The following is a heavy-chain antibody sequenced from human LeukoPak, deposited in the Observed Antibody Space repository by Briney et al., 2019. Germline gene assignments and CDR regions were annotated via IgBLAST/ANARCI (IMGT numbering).Heavy chain of an antibody. CDR2: INHSGST. J-gene: IGHJ4*02. D-gene: IGHD6-6*01. CDR3: ARGRRFIAARQTPFDY. Sequence: SETLSLTCAVYGGSFSGYYWSWIRQPPGKGLEWIGEINHSGSTNYNPSLKSRVTISVDTSKNQFSLKLSSVTAADTAVYYCARGRRFIAARQTPFDYWGQGTLVTVSS. CDR1: GGSFSGYY. V-gene: IGHV4-34*01.